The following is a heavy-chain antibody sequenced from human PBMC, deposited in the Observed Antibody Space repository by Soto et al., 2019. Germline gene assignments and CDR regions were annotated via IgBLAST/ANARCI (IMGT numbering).Heavy chain of an antibody. CDR2: IYYSGST. V-gene: IGHV4-39*01. Sequence: SETLSLTCTVSGGSISSSGYYWGWIRQPPGKGLEWIGNIYYSGSTNYNPSLRSRVTISVDTSKNQFSLKVSSVTAADTAVYYCARRSYYGSGSIFDYWGQGTLVTVSS. J-gene: IGHJ4*02. D-gene: IGHD3-10*01. CDR1: GGSISSSGYY. CDR3: ARRSYYGSGSIFDY.